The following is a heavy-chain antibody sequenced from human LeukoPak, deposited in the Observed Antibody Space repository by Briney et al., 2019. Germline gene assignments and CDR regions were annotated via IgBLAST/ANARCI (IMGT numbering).Heavy chain of an antibody. CDR2: ISGSGGST. Sequence: GGSLRLSCAASGFTFSSYAMSWVRQAPGEGLEWVSAISGSGGSTYYADSVKGRFTISRDNSKNTPYLQMNSLRAEDTAVYYCAKVKWDTAMVTEYYFDYWGQGTLVTVSS. CDR1: GFTFSSYA. V-gene: IGHV3-23*01. CDR3: AKVKWDTAMVTEYYFDY. J-gene: IGHJ4*02. D-gene: IGHD5-18*01.